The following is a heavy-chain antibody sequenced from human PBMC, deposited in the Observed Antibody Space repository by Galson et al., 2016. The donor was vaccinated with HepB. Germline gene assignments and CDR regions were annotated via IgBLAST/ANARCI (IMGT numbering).Heavy chain of an antibody. CDR1: GGSITSGGYS. J-gene: IGHJ3*02. CDR3: VRGDLRAGYDVWNEYYTTAFDI. CDR2: IYHSGTT. D-gene: IGHD3-3*01. V-gene: IGHV4-30-2*01. Sequence: TLSLTCAVSGGSITSGGYSWSWIRQPPGKGLEWIGYIYHSGTTYYNPSLKSRVTISVDRSKNQFSLKLSSVTAADTAVYYCVRGDLRAGYDVWNEYYTTAFDIWGQGTMVTVSS.